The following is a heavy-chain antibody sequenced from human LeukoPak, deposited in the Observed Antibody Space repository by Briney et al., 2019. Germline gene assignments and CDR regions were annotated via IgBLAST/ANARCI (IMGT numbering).Heavy chain of an antibody. D-gene: IGHD3-22*01. CDR3: AIMHPYYDGSGYWVQ. J-gene: IGHJ4*02. CDR2: ISTSGGSS. V-gene: IGHV3-23*01. Sequence: GVSLRLSCAASGFIFSSYEINWVRQAPGKGLEWVSGISTSGGSSSYADSVKGRFTISRDNPRNTLYMQMNSLRAEDTALYYCAIMHPYYDGSGYWVQWGQGTLVTVSS. CDR1: GFIFSSYE.